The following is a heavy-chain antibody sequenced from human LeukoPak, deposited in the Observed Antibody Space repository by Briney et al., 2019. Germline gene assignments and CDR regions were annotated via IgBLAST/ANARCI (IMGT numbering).Heavy chain of an antibody. Sequence: PSETLSLTCTVSGGSISSYYWSWIRQPPGKGLEWIGYIYYSGSTNYNPSLKSRVTISVDTSKNQFSLKLSSVTAADTAVYYCARDGAAAGMPGAFDIWGQGTMVTVSS. V-gene: IGHV4-59*12. CDR3: ARDGAAAGMPGAFDI. D-gene: IGHD6-13*01. CDR1: GGSISSYY. CDR2: IYYSGST. J-gene: IGHJ3*02.